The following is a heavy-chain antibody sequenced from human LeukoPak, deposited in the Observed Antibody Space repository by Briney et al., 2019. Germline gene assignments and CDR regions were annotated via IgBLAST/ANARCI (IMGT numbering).Heavy chain of an antibody. D-gene: IGHD5-24*01. V-gene: IGHV4-39*01. J-gene: IGHJ4*02. CDR3: ARQRRWIQQI. Sequence: SETLSLTCTVSGGSISSSDHYWGWIRQSPGMGLEWIGSIYYSGTTYYNPSLKSRVTISVDASKNQFSLKLSSVTAADTAVYYCARQRRWIQQIWGQGTLVTVSS. CDR1: GGSISSSDHY. CDR2: IYYSGTT.